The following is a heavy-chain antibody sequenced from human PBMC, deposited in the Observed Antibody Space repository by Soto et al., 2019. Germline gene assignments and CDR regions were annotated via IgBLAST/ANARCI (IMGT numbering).Heavy chain of an antibody. CDR3: ARGTTVNGHNWFDS. CDR2: INPSGTIT. D-gene: IGHD4-4*01. J-gene: IGHJ5*01. Sequence: QVQLVQSGAEVKKPGASVNVSCKASGYTFTSYYMHWVRQAPGKGLEWMGVINPSGTITTYAQKLQGRVTMTRDTSAGKLYMGLRSLRSEDTAVYYCARGTTVNGHNWFDSWGQGTLVTVSS. V-gene: IGHV1-46*03. CDR1: GYTFTSYY.